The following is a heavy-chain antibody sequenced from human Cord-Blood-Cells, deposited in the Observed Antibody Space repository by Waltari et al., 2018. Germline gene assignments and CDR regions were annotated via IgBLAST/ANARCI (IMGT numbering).Heavy chain of an antibody. V-gene: IGHV1-69*01. J-gene: IGHJ3*02. D-gene: IGHD2-2*01. CDR1: GRHFRSMA. CDR3: AAGLGCSSTSCDAFDI. CDR2: IIPIFGTA. Sequence: QVHLVQSGVVVKKPGSSVQVSCSASGRHFRSMALSWIRPAPRQGLEWLGGIIPIFGTANYAQKFQGRGTITADESTSTAYMELGSLRSEDTAVYYCAAGLGCSSTSCDAFDIWGQGTMVTVSS.